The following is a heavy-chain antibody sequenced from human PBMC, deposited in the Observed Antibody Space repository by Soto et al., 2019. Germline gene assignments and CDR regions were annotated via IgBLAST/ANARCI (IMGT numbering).Heavy chain of an antibody. V-gene: IGHV1-18*01. CDR2: ISAYNGNT. CDR3: ARVRQLQLRGSFDP. CDR1: GYTFTSYG. J-gene: IGHJ5*02. Sequence: ASVKVSCKASGYTFTSYGISWVRQAPGQGLEWMGWISAYNGNTNYAQKLQGRVTMTTDTSTSTAYMELRSLRSDDTAVYYCARVRQLQLRGSFDPWGQRTLVPVSS. D-gene: IGHD1-1*01.